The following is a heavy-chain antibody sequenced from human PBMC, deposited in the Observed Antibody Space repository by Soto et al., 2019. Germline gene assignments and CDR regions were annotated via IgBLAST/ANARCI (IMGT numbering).Heavy chain of an antibody. J-gene: IGHJ5*02. CDR1: GDSVSSITAT. V-gene: IGHV6-1*01. CDR3: AREHLYCGHDCYSKYNWFDP. CDR2: TYYRSKWYN. D-gene: IGHD2-21*02. Sequence: QVQLQQSGPGLLRPSQTLSLTCAISGDSVSSITATWNWIRQSPSRGLEWLGRTYYRSKWYNDYAVSVKSRITINPDTSKNQFSLQLNSVTPEDTAVYYCAREHLYCGHDCYSKYNWFDPWGQGTLVTVSS.